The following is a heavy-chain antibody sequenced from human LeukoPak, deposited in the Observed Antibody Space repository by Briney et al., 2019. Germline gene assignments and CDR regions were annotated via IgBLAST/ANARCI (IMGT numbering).Heavy chain of an antibody. Sequence: GGSLRLSRAAYGFTFSSSWMIWVRQAPGKGLEWVANINQDGSEKYYVDSLKGRFTISRDNAKNSLYLQMHSLRAEDTAVYSCARVRDYVWGTYRTYYFDNWGQGILVTVSS. CDR1: GFTFSSSW. CDR2: INQDGSEK. D-gene: IGHD3-16*02. V-gene: IGHV3-7*01. J-gene: IGHJ4*02. CDR3: ARVRDYVWGTYRTYYFDN.